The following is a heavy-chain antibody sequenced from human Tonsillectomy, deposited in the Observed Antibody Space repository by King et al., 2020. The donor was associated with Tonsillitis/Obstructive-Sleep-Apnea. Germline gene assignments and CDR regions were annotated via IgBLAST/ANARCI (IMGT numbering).Heavy chain of an antibody. V-gene: IGHV2-5*02. Sequence: ITLKESGPTLVKPTQTLTLTCTFSGFSLSTIGVGVGWIRQPPGKALEWVALIYWDGKKRYSPSLKSRLTITKDTSKNQVVLTMTNTDPVDTATYYCALRRARRPIVVPGNNWFGPWGQGILVTVSS. CDR3: ALRRARRPIVVPGNNWFGP. CDR1: GFSLSTIGVG. CDR2: IYWDGKK. D-gene: IGHD2-2*01. J-gene: IGHJ5*02.